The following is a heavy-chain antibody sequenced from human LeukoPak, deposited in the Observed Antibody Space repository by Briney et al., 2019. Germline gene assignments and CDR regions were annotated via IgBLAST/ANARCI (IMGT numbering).Heavy chain of an antibody. CDR2: IGGNSSFV. J-gene: IGHJ4*02. CDR3: ARVQGEGRDS. V-gene: IGHV3-21*01. Sequence: GGSLRLSCAASGFTFSGYTMNWVRQAPGKGLEWVSSIGGNSSFVFYADSVKGRFTISRDNAKNSLYLQMNSLRVEDTAMYYCARVQGEGRDSWGQGTLVTVSS. D-gene: IGHD3-16*01. CDR1: GFTFSGYT.